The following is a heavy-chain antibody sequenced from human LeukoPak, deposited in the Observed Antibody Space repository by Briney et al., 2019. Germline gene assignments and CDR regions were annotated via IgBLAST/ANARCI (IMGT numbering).Heavy chain of an antibody. V-gene: IGHV3-48*03. CDR2: ISGSGSTI. CDR1: GFTFSSYE. Sequence: GGSLRLSCAASGFTFSSYEMNWVRQAPGKGLEWVSYISGSGSTIYYADSVKGRFTISRDNAKNSLYLQMNSLRAEDTAVYYCARQSYSGSFYFDYWGQGTLVTVSS. D-gene: IGHD1-26*01. CDR3: ARQSYSGSFYFDY. J-gene: IGHJ4*02.